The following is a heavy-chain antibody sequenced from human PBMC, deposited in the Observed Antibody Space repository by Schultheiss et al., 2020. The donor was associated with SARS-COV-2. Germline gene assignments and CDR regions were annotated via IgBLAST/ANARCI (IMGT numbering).Heavy chain of an antibody. V-gene: IGHV4-38-2*01. J-gene: IGHJ4*02. CDR1: GYSISSGYY. CDR3: ARQGDIVVVPAAIDFDY. D-gene: IGHD2-2*01. Sequence: SETLSLTCAVSGYSISSGYYWGWIRQPPGKGLEWIGSIYYSGSTYYNPSLKSRVTISVDTSKNQFSLKLSSVTATDTAVYYCARQGDIVVVPAAIDFDYWGQGTLVTVSS. CDR2: IYYSGST.